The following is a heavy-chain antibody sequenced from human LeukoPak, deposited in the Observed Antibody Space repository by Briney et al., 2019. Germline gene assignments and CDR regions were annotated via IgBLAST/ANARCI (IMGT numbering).Heavy chain of an antibody. J-gene: IGHJ4*02. Sequence: GGSLRLSCAADGFTFRKHWMSWVRQAMGKGLECVANIKQDGSEKYYVDSVKGRFTISRDNAKNSLYLQMISLRAGDTAVYYCARGFSDLGQGTLVTVSS. V-gene: IGHV3-7*01. CDR3: ARGFSD. CDR2: IKQDGSEK. CDR1: GFTFRKHW.